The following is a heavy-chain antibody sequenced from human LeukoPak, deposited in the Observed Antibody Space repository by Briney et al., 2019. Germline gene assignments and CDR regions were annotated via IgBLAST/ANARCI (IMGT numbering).Heavy chain of an antibody. CDR3: AGIAAAGNNWFDP. D-gene: IGHD6-13*01. J-gene: IGHJ5*02. CDR2: IYYSGST. Sequence: SETLSLTCTVSGGSISSSSYYWGWIRQPPGKGLEWIGSIYYSGSTYYNPSLKSRVTISVDTSQNQFSLKLSSVTAADTAVYYCAGIAAAGNNWFDPWGQGTLVTVSS. CDR1: GGSISSSSYY. V-gene: IGHV4-39*01.